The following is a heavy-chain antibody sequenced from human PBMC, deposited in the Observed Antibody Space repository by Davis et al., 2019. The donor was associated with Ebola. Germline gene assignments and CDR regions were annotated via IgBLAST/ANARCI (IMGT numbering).Heavy chain of an antibody. CDR1: GFTFSGSA. CDR3: AREMREFRGDIDH. CDR2: IRSKANSYAT. J-gene: IGHJ4*02. Sequence: GESLKISCAASGFTFSGSAMHWVRQASGKGLEWVGRIRSKANSYATAYAASVKGRFTISRDDSKNTAYLQMNSLKTEDTAIYYCAREMREFRGDIDHWGQGTLVTVSS. D-gene: IGHD3-10*01. V-gene: IGHV3-73*01.